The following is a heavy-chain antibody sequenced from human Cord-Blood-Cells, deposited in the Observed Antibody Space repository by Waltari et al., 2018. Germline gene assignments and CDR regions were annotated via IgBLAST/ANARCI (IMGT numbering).Heavy chain of an antibody. Sequence: QLQLQESGPGLVKPSETLSLTCTGSGGSISSSSFYCGWIRHPPGKGLEWIGSIHYSGSTYYNPSLKSRVTISVDTSKNQFSLKLSSVTAADTAVYYCARYLGQLVRFFAFDIWGQVTMVTVSS. J-gene: IGHJ3*02. V-gene: IGHV4-39*01. D-gene: IGHD6-6*01. CDR1: GGSISSSSFY. CDR2: IHYSGST. CDR3: ARYLGQLVRFFAFDI.